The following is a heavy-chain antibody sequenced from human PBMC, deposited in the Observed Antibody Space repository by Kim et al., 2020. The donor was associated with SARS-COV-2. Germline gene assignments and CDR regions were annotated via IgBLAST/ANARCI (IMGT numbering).Heavy chain of an antibody. D-gene: IGHD3-10*01. CDR1: GFTFSSYS. CDR3: ARDGTKLRGVNNWFDP. Sequence: GGSLRLSCAASGFTFSSYSMNWVRQAPGKGLEWVSYISTSSSTIYYADSVKGRFTISRDNAKNSLYLQMNSLRDEDTAVYYCARDGTKLRGVNNWFDPWGQGALVTVSS. V-gene: IGHV3-48*02. J-gene: IGHJ5*02. CDR2: ISTSSSTI.